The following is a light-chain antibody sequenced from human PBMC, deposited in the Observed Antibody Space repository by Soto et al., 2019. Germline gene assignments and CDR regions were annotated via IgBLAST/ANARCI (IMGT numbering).Light chain of an antibody. J-gene: IGKJ1*01. Sequence: DIQMTQSPSSLSASVGDRVTIACRASQGISTDLAWFQQKPGKVPKLLIFAASALQSGVPSRFSGSGSGTDFTLTIGSLQPEDVATYYCQMYDTDPAWAFGQGTRGEIK. CDR1: QGISTD. V-gene: IGKV1-27*01. CDR2: AAS. CDR3: QMYDTDPAWA.